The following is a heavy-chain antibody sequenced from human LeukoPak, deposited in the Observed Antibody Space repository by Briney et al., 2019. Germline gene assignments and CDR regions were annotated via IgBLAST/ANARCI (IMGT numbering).Heavy chain of an antibody. Sequence: AGGSLRLSCAASGFTFSSYWMHWVRQAPGKGLVWVSRINSDESSTSYADSVKGRFTISRDNAKNTLYLQMNSLRAEDTAVYYCAKDRVGGALEFWGQGTLAIVSS. CDR1: GFTFSSYW. V-gene: IGHV3-74*01. D-gene: IGHD2-21*01. J-gene: IGHJ4*02. CDR2: INSDESST. CDR3: AKDRVGGALEF.